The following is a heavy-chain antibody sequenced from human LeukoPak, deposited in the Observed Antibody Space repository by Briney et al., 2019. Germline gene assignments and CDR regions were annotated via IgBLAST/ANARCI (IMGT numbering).Heavy chain of an antibody. J-gene: IGHJ4*02. CDR1: GGSFRGYY. V-gene: IGHV4-34*01. CDR2: INHSGST. Sequence: SETLSLTCAVYGGSFRGYYWSWIRQPPGKGLEWIGEINHSGSTNYNPSLKSRVTISVDTSKNQFSLKLSSVTAADTAVYYCARVFVGQTAYFDYWGQGTLVTVSS. D-gene: IGHD1-26*01. CDR3: ARVFVGQTAYFDY.